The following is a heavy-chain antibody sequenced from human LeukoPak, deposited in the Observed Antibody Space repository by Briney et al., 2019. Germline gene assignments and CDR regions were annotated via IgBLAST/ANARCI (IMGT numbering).Heavy chain of an antibody. CDR2: MSPNSGDT. Sequence: ASVKVSCKASGYTFTSYDFNWVRQATGQRPEWMGWMSPNSGDTGYAQKFQDRVTMTRNTSIGTAYMELSSLRSDDTAVHYCARGPPNWGYDYWGPGTLVTVSS. V-gene: IGHV1-8*01. J-gene: IGHJ4*02. CDR3: ARGPPNWGYDY. CDR1: GYTFTSYD. D-gene: IGHD7-27*01.